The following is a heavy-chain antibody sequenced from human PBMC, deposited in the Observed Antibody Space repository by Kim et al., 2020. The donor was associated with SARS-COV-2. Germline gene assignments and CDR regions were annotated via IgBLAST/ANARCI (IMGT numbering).Heavy chain of an antibody. D-gene: IGHD5-18*01. V-gene: IGHV4-39*07. J-gene: IGHJ4*02. CDR3: ARGKSGYSPSDY. Sequence: SETLSLTCTVSGGSISSSSYYWGWIRQPPGKGLEWIGSIYYSGSTYYNPSLKRRVTISVDTSKNQFSLKLSSVTAADTAVYYCARGKSGYSPSDYWGQGTLVTVSS. CDR1: GGSISSSSYY. CDR2: IYYSGST.